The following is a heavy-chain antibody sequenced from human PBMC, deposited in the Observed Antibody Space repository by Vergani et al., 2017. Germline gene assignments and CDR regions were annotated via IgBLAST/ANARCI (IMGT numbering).Heavy chain of an antibody. Sequence: EVQLVESGGGLIQPGGSLRLSCAASGFTVSSNYMSWVRQAPGKGLEWVSVIYSGGSTYYADSVKGRFTISRDTSKNTLYLQMNSLRAEDTAVYYCARESYSSSWYGSYYYYMDVWGKGTTVTVSS. CDR2: IYSGGST. CDR1: GFTVSSNY. D-gene: IGHD6-13*01. CDR3: ARESYSSSWYGSYYYYMDV. V-gene: IGHV3-53*01. J-gene: IGHJ6*03.